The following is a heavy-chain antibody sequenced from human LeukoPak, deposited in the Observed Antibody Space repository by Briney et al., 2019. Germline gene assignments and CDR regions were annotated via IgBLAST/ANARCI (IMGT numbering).Heavy chain of an antibody. D-gene: IGHD1-26*01. CDR1: GFTFSIYW. Sequence: GGSLRLSCAASGFTFSIYWMNWVRQAPGKELEWVSYISSSGDSIYYADSVKGRFTISRDNAKNSLSLQMNSLRAKDTAIYYCARDRRVGATWSVGAFDIWGQGTTVTVSS. CDR3: ARDRRVGATWSVGAFDI. V-gene: IGHV3-48*04. J-gene: IGHJ3*02. CDR2: ISSSGDSI.